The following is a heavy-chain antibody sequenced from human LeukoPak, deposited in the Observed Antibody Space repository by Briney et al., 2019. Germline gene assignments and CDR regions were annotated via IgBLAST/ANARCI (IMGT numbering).Heavy chain of an antibody. V-gene: IGHV3-33*06. J-gene: IGHJ4*02. CDR1: GFTFSSYG. Sequence: GRSLRLSCAASGFTFSSYGMHWVRQAPGKGLEWVAVIWYDGSNKYYADSVKGRFTISRDNSKNTLYLQMNSLRAEDTAVYYCAKSITMVSYYFDYWGQGTLVTVSS. D-gene: IGHD3-10*01. CDR3: AKSITMVSYYFDY. CDR2: IWYDGSNK.